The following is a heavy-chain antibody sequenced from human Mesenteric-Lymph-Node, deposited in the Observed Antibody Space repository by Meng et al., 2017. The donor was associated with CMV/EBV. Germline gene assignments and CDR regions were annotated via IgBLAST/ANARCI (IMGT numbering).Heavy chain of an antibody. CDR3: ARGKQLVRSGYFDP. J-gene: IGHJ5*02. CDR2: IIPIFGTA. V-gene: IGHV1-69*05. D-gene: IGHD6-6*01. Sequence: SVKVSCKASGGTFSSYAISWVRQAPGQGLEWMGGIIPIFGTANYAQKFQGRVTITTDESTSTAYMELSSLRSEDTAVYYCARGKQLVRSGYFDPWGQGTLVTVSS. CDR1: GGTFSSYA.